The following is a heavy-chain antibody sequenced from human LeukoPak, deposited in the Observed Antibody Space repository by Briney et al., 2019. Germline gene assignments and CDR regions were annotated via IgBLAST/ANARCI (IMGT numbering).Heavy chain of an antibody. CDR3: AKDYISRYSSSSRYYYYMDV. Sequence: GGSLRLSCAASGFTFDDYAMHWVRQAPGKGLEWVSGISWNSGSIGYADPVKGRFAISRDNAKNSLYLQMNSLRAEDMALYYCAKDYISRYSSSSRYYYYMDVWGKGTTVTVSS. D-gene: IGHD6-13*01. J-gene: IGHJ6*03. CDR1: GFTFDDYA. V-gene: IGHV3-9*03. CDR2: ISWNSGSI.